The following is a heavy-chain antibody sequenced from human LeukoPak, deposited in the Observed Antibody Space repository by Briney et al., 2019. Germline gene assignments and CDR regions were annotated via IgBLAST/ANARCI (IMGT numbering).Heavy chain of an antibody. V-gene: IGHV4-39*01. J-gene: IGHJ5*02. CDR3: ARRMTTVTYNWFDP. CDR1: GGSMSSENEY. CDR2: VYNTGST. Sequence: PSETLSLTCSVSGGSMSSENEYWGWIRQTPGKGLEWIGSVYNTGSTDYNPSLKRRFSISIDTSKNQFSLKVTSVTAADTAVYYCARRMTTVTYNWFDPWGQGTLVTVSS. D-gene: IGHD4-17*01.